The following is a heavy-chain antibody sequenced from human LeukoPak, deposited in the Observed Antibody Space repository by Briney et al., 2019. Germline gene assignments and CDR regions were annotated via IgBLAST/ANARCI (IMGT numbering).Heavy chain of an antibody. CDR3: VRKGYYYLDV. J-gene: IGHJ6*03. CDR1: GVTLSRYS. V-gene: IGHV3-23*01. CDR2: ISPNGDST. Sequence: PGESLRLSCAASGVTLSRYSVNWVRQAPGRGLVWVSYISPNGDSTVYAESVKGRFTISRDNSKNMLYLQMHSLRAEDAAVYYCVRKGYYYLDVWGKGTTVTVSS.